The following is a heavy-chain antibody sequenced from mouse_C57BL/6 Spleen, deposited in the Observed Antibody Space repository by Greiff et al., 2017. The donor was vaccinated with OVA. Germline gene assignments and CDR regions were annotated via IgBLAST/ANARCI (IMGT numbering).Heavy chain of an antibody. D-gene: IGHD4-1*01. J-gene: IGHJ2*01. CDR1: GYTFTSYW. CDR2: IDPSDSYT. V-gene: IGHV1-50*01. CDR3: ARRGELSYFDY. Sequence: QVQLQQPGAELVKPGASVKLSCKASGYTFTSYWMQWVKQRPGQGLEWIGEIDPSDSYTNYNQKFKGKATLTVDTSSSTAYMQLSSLTSEDSAVYYCARRGELSYFDYWGQGTTLTVSS.